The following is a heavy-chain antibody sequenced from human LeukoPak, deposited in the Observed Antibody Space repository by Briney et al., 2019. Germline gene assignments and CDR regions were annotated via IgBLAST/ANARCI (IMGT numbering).Heavy chain of an antibody. J-gene: IGHJ4*02. V-gene: IGHV3-53*01. CDR3: ARGDSSGYYPFDY. Sequence: PWGSLRLSCAASGFTVSSNYMSWVRQAPGKGLEWVSVFYNGGSTYYADSVKGRFTISRDNSKNTLYLQMNSLRAEDTAVYYCARGDSSGYYPFDYWGQGTLVTVSS. D-gene: IGHD3-22*01. CDR2: FYNGGST. CDR1: GFTVSSNY.